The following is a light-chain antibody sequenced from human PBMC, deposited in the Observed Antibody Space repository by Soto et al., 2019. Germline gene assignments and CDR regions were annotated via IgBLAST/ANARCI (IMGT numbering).Light chain of an antibody. V-gene: IGKV3-15*01. CDR2: AAS. CDR1: QSIGRN. J-gene: IGKJ5*01. Sequence: PASVSGSPGQSITISCRASQSIGRNLVWCQQKPGQAPRLLIYAASTRATGVPARFSGSGSGTEFTLTISSLQSEDFAVYYCQQYNNWPITFGQGTRLEIK. CDR3: QQYNNWPIT.